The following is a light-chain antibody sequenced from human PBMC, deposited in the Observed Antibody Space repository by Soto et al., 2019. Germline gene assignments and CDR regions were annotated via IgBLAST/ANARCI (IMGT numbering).Light chain of an antibody. J-gene: IGKJ1*01. CDR1: QSISSS. CDR2: GAS. CDR3: QQYNNWPPWT. Sequence: EIVMTQSPAPLSVSPGERPTLSCRASQSISSSLAWYQQKPGQAPRLLIYGASTRAAGIPARFSGSGSGTEFTLTINSLQSEDFAVYYCQQYNNWPPWTFGQGTKVEI. V-gene: IGKV3-15*01.